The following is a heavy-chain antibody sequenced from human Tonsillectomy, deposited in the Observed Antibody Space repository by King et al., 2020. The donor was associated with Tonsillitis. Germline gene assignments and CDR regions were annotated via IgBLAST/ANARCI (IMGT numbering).Heavy chain of an antibody. D-gene: IGHD4-11*01. V-gene: IGHV4-59*01. J-gene: IGHJ4*02. Sequence: LQLQESGPGLVRPSETLSLTCTVSGGSISSYYWSWIRQPPGKGLEWIGYIYYSGSTNYKPSLKSRVTISVDTSKNQISLNLSSVTAADTAVYYCARVDDFRFFDYWGQGTLVTVSS. CDR1: GGSISSYY. CDR3: ARVDDFRFFDY. CDR2: IYYSGST.